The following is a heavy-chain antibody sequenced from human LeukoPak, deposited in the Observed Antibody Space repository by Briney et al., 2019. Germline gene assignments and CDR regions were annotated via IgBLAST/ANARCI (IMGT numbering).Heavy chain of an antibody. D-gene: IGHD3-3*01. J-gene: IGHJ4*02. CDR3: ARQFWSGYSPLDY. CDR2: IYYSGST. CDR1: GFTFSSSW. V-gene: IGHV4-59*01. Sequence: GSLRLSCAASGFTFSSSWMSWVRQAPGKGLEWIGYIYYSGSTNYNPSLKSRVTISVDTSKNQFSLKLSSVTAADTAVYYCARQFWSGYSPLDYWGQGTLVTVSS.